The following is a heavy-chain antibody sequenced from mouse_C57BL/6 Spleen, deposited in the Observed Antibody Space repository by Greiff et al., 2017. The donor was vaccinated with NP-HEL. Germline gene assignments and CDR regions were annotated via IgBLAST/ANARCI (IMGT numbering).Heavy chain of an antibody. V-gene: IGHV14-1*01. CDR3: TAYYYGSSSIFAY. Sequence: EVQLVESGAELVRPGASVKLSCTASGFNIKDYYMHWVKQRPEQGLEWIGRIDPEDGDTEYAPKFQGKATMTADTSSNTAYLQLSSLTSEDTAVYYCTAYYYGSSSIFAYWGQGTLVTVSA. CDR2: IDPEDGDT. J-gene: IGHJ3*01. D-gene: IGHD1-1*01. CDR1: GFNIKDYY.